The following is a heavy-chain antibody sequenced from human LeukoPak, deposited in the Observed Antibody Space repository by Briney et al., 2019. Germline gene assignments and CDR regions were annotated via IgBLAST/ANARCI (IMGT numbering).Heavy chain of an antibody. V-gene: IGHV3-48*01. J-gene: IGHJ3*01. Sequence: PGGSLRLSCAASGFTFSSYTMNWVRQAPGKGLEWVSHISSSSSTIYYADSVKGRFTISRDNAKNSLYLQMNSLRAEDTAVYYCARGPPYYYDTDDAFWGQGTMVTVSS. CDR1: GFTFSSYT. D-gene: IGHD3-22*01. CDR3: ARGPPYYYDTDDAF. CDR2: ISSSSSTI.